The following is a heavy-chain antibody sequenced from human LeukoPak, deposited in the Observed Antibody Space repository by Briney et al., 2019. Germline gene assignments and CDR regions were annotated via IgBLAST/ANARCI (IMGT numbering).Heavy chain of an antibody. Sequence: ASVKVSCKASGYTFTSYGISWVRQAPGQGLEWMGWISAYNGNTNYAQKLQGRVTMTTDTSTSTAYMELRSLRSDDTAVYYCARDGPGTAMVRGVDYYYYYMDVWGKGTTVTVSS. CDR3: ARDGPGTAMVRGVDYYYYYMDV. J-gene: IGHJ6*03. CDR1: GYTFTSYG. CDR2: ISAYNGNT. V-gene: IGHV1-18*01. D-gene: IGHD3-10*01.